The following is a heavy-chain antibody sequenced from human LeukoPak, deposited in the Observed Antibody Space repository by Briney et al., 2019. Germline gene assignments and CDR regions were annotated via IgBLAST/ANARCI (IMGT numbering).Heavy chain of an antibody. CDR1: GYTFTSHD. CDR2: MNPNSGYT. CDR3: ARGGSSYNDEHEEFDY. D-gene: IGHD3-22*01. V-gene: IGHV1-8*01. Sequence: GASVEVSCKASGYTFTSHDINWVRQATGQGLGWMGWMNPNSGYTGYEQKFQGRVTMTRDTSTSTAYMELSSLRSEDTAVYYCARGGSSYNDEHEEFDYWGQGTVVTVSS. J-gene: IGHJ4*02.